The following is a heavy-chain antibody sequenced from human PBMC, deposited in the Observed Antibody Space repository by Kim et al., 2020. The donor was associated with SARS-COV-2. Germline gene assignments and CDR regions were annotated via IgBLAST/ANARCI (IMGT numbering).Heavy chain of an antibody. CDR3: ANVPKINYYDSSGYWFDP. CDR1: GGTFSSYA. CDR2: IIPIFGTA. Sequence: SVKVSCKASGGTFSSYAISWVRQAPGQGLEWMGGIIPIFGTANYAQKFQGRVTITADESTSTAYMELSSLRSEDTAVYYCANVPKINYYDSSGYWFDPWGQGTLVTVSS. D-gene: IGHD3-22*01. V-gene: IGHV1-69*13. J-gene: IGHJ5*02.